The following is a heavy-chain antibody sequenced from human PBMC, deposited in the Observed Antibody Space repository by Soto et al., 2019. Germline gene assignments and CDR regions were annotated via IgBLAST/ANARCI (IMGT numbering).Heavy chain of an antibody. CDR3: ARKAVVVAALIRIWGAFDI. J-gene: IGHJ3*02. CDR2: IYHSGST. CDR1: SGSISSSNW. V-gene: IGHV4-4*02. Sequence: QVQLQESGPGLVKPSGTLSLTCAVSSGSISSSNWWSWVRQPPGKGLEWIGEIYHSGSTNYNPSLKSRVTISVAKSKNQFSLKLSSVTAADTAVYYFARKAVVVAALIRIWGAFDIWGQGTMVTVSS. D-gene: IGHD2-15*01.